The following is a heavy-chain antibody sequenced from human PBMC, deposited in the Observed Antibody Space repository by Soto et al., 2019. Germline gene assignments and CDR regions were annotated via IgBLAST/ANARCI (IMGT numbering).Heavy chain of an antibody. J-gene: IGHJ4*02. V-gene: IGHV3-53*01. Sequence: GGSLRLSCAASGFTFSSYWMSWVRQAPGKGLEWVSVIYSGGNTYYADSVKGRFTVSRDTSNNTMYLQMNSLRAEDTALYYCARGGVYDSSIYYWNYFDFWGQGTLVTVSS. D-gene: IGHD3-22*01. CDR3: ARGGVYDSSIYYWNYFDF. CDR1: GFTFSSYW. CDR2: IYSGGNT.